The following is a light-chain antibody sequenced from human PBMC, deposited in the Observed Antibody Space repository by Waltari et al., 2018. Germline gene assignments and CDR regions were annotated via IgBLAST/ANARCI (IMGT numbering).Light chain of an antibody. Sequence: EIVLTQSPATLFLSPGERATLSCRASQSVSSNLAWYQQKPGQAPRLLVYDASNRATGVPARFSGSGSGTDFTLIISSLEPEDFAVYYCQHRHNWPLAFGGGTKV. CDR3: QHRHNWPLA. J-gene: IGKJ4*01. V-gene: IGKV3-11*01. CDR1: QSVSSN. CDR2: DAS.